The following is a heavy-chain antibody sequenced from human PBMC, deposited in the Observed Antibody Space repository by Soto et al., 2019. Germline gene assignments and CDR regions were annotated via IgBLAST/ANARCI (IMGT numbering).Heavy chain of an antibody. CDR1: GFALSSYW. V-gene: IGHV3-7*01. J-gene: IGHJ6*03. CDR2: IDNYGSEI. D-gene: IGHD5-12*01. CDR3: ATYSGYALPMDV. Sequence: EVQLVESGGGLVQPGGSLRLSCAASGFALSSYWMTWVRQAPGKGLEWVAIIDNYGSEIHYLGSVTGRFTISRDNAKNPVYLQMNSLRAEDSAMYYCATYSGYALPMDVWGKGTTVTVSS.